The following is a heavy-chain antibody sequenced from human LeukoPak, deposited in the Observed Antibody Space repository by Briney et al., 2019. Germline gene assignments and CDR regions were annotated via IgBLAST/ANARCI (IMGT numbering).Heavy chain of an antibody. CDR1: GGSIRGSSYY. CDR2: IYYTGTT. D-gene: IGHD3-22*01. J-gene: IGHJ4*02. CDR3: ARPRDDSTGYYLGY. Sequence: SETLSLTCTVSGGSIRGSSYYWGWIRQPPGKGLEWIGSIYYTGTTYYNPSLKSRVTISVDTSKNHFSLRLRSVTAADTAVYFCARPRDDSTGYYLGYWGQGTLVTVSS. V-gene: IGHV4-39*02.